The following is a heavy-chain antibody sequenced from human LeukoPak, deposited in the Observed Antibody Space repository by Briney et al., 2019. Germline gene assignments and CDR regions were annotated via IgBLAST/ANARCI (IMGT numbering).Heavy chain of an antibody. CDR2: IQYSGST. CDR3: ARYYDSSGYWSTPHFDY. D-gene: IGHD3-22*01. J-gene: IGHJ4*02. CDR1: GDSVSGISFY. Sequence: SETLSLTRTVSGDSVSGISFYCSWIRQPPGEGLQYIVYIQYSGSTNYNPSLKSRVTISVDTSKNQFSLKLSSVTAADTAVYYCARYYDSSGYWSTPHFDYWGQGTLVTVSS. V-gene: IGHV4-61*01.